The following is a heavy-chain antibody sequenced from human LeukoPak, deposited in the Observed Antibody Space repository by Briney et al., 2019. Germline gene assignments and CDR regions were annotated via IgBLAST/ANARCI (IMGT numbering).Heavy chain of an antibody. CDR1: GFTVSSNY. D-gene: IGHD3-22*01. Sequence: PGGSLRLSCAASGFTVSSNYMNWVRQAPGKGLEWLSSISSSSTYIFYADSVKGRFTISRDNANNSLYLQMNSLRAEDTAVYYCARDQGGYYYDSSGYFYWGQGTLVTVSS. V-gene: IGHV3-21*01. CDR2: ISSSSTYI. J-gene: IGHJ4*02. CDR3: ARDQGGYYYDSSGYFY.